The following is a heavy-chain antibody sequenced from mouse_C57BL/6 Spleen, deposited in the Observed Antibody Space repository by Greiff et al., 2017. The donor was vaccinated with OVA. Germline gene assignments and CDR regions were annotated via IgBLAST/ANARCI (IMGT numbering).Heavy chain of an antibody. CDR2: IDPSDSYT. Sequence: QVQLKQPGAELVKPGASVKLSCKASGYTFTSYWMQWVKQRPGQGLEWIGEIDPSDSYTYYNQKFKGKATLTVDTSSSTAYMQLSSLTSEDSAVYYCARSRYSNYDHYWYFDVWGTGTTVTVSS. V-gene: IGHV1-50*01. CDR1: GYTFTSYW. D-gene: IGHD2-5*01. CDR3: ARSRYSNYDHYWYFDV. J-gene: IGHJ1*03.